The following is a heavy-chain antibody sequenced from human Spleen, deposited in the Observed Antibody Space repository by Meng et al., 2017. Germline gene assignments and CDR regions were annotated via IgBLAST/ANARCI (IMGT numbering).Heavy chain of an antibody. CDR1: GFTFSGYN. CDR3: AKQGGSFQGAYFDS. J-gene: IGHJ4*02. V-gene: IGHV3-23*04. CDR2: ITDDGGAT. D-gene: IGHD2-15*01. Sequence: EVRLVGSGGGLVKPGGSLRLSCVAYGFTFSGYNMNWVRQAPGKGLEWVSAITDDGGATFYADSVKGRFTISRDNSRNTLYLQMRGLRAEDAAIYYCAKQGGSFQGAYFDSWGQGTLVTVSS.